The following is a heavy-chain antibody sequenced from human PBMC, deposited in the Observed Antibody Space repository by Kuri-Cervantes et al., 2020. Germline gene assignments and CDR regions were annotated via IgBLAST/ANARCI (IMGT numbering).Heavy chain of an antibody. V-gene: IGHV3-7*01. Sequence: LSLTCAASGFTFSSYWMSWVRQAPGKGLEWVANIKQDGNEKYYVDSVKGRFTISRDNAKNSLYLQMNSLRAEDTAVYYCARDRDYGSGSYTYWGQGTLVTVSS. J-gene: IGHJ4*02. CDR3: ARDRDYGSGSYTY. CDR1: GFTFSSYW. D-gene: IGHD3-10*01. CDR2: IKQDGNEK.